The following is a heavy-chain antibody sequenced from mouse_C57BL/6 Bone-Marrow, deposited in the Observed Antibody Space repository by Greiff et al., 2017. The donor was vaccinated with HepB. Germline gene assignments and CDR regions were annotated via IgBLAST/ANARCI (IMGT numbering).Heavy chain of an antibody. Sequence: QVQLQQPGAELVKPGASVKMSCKASGYTFTSYWITWVKQRPGQGLEWIGNIDPSDSETHYNQKFKDKATLTVDKSSSTAYMQLSSLTSEDSAVYYCARSHYYGSSPYWYFDVWGTGTTVTVSS. J-gene: IGHJ1*03. CDR1: GYTFTSYW. CDR3: ARSHYYGSSPYWYFDV. CDR2: IDPSDSET. V-gene: IGHV1-61*01. D-gene: IGHD1-1*01.